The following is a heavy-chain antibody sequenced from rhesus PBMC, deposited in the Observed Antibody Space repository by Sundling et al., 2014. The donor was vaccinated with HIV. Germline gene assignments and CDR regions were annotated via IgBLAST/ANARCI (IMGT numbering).Heavy chain of an antibody. Sequence: QVQLQESGPAVVKPSETLSLTCAVSGGSISSSNWWSWIRQSPGKGLEWIGDIYGTGGTTEYNPSLKSRVSISKDTSKNHFSLSLRSVTAADTAVYYCARSPGWQYLDWAYFDYWGQGDLVTVSS. J-gene: IGHJ4*01. D-gene: IGHD3-3*01. V-gene: IGHV4-93*01. CDR1: GGSISSSNW. CDR3: ARSPGWQYLDWAYFDY. CDR2: IYGTGGTT.